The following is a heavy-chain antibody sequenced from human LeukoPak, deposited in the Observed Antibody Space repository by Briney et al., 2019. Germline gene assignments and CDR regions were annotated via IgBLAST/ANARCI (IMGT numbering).Heavy chain of an antibody. Sequence: ASVKVSCKLSGYTLSEFSVHWVRLAPGKGLEWMGGFAPEHGETIYTQRLQGRISMTEDTSTDTSYMELNNLRSEDTALYFCATHPRTIDFWSDYTYYFDYWGQGTLVTVS. CDR1: GYTLSEFS. CDR3: ATHPRTIDFWSDYTYYFDY. D-gene: IGHD3-3*01. CDR2: FAPEHGET. J-gene: IGHJ4*02. V-gene: IGHV1-24*01.